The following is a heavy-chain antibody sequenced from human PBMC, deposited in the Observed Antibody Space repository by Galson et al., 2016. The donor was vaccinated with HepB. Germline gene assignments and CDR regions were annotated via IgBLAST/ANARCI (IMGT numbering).Heavy chain of an antibody. D-gene: IGHD3-22*01. Sequence: SVKVSCKASGGTFNTYAISWVRQAPGQGLEWMGGLTPIFGTANYAQKFQGRVTITADEFMDTAYVELSGLRSEDTAVYYCARARYYYDSSGYYSYFDYWGQGTLVTVSS. CDR2: LTPIFGTA. V-gene: IGHV1-69*13. CDR1: GGTFNTYA. J-gene: IGHJ4*02. CDR3: ARARYYYDSSGYYSYFDY.